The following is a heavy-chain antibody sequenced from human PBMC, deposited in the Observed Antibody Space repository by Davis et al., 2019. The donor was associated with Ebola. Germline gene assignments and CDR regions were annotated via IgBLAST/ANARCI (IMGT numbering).Heavy chain of an antibody. V-gene: IGHV3-9*02. D-gene: IGHD5-24*01. CDR1: GSSSDGYA. CDR3: AREAAWPPYFEL. J-gene: IGHJ2*01. Sequence: PGGPLRPPLERPGSSSDGYATHRVRQAPGKGLESVSGISWYSGTKGSADSVTGRFTISRDNANNSLYLQMESLKTEDTALYYCAREAAWPPYFELWGRGTLVTVSS. CDR2: ISWYSGTK.